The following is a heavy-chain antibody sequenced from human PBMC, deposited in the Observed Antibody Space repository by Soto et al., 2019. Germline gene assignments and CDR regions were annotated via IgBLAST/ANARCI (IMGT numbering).Heavy chain of an antibody. Sequence: PSETLSLTCSVSGASIRSYYWHWIRQPPGKGLEWIGYVYTSDYTRYSSSLKSRVTISVDTSKSQFYLRLNSVTAADTAVYYCASSAGLPGNVLYYNCIDVWGKGTAVTVSS. D-gene: IGHD3-10*01. CDR1: GASIRSYY. V-gene: IGHV4-4*08. CDR3: ASSAGLPGNVLYYNCIDV. CDR2: VYTSDYT. J-gene: IGHJ6*04.